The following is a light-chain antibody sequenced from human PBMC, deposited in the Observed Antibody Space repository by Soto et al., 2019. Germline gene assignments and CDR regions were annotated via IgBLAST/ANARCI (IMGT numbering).Light chain of an antibody. J-gene: IGKJ1*01. V-gene: IGKV3-20*01. CDR2: GAS. CDR3: QQYGRSPPT. CDR1: QSLSSSY. Sequence: EIVLPQSPGTLSLSPGERATLSCRASQSLSSSYLGWYQQKPGQAPRLLIHGASSRATGIPDRFRGSWSGTDFTLTISRLETEDLAVYDCQQYGRSPPTFGQGTKVEIK.